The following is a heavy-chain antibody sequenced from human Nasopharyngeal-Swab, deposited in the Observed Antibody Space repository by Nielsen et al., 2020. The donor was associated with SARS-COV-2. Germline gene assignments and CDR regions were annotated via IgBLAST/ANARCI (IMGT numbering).Heavy chain of an antibody. CDR1: GFTFSDYY. CDR3: ARAKSIVGATQYYFDY. D-gene: IGHD1-26*01. V-gene: IGHV3-11*04. J-gene: IGHJ4*02. CDR2: ISSSGSTI. Sequence: GGSLRLSCAASGFTFSDYYMSWIRQAPGKGLEWVSYISSSGSTIYYADSVKGRFTISRDNAKNSLYLQMNSLRAEDTAVYYCARAKSIVGATQYYFDYWGQGTLVTVSS.